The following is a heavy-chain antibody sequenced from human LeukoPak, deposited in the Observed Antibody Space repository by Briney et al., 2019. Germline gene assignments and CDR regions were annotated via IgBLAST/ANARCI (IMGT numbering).Heavy chain of an antibody. V-gene: IGHV3-23*01. D-gene: IGHD3-10*01. CDR3: AKRGGSGSYYHYYFDF. CDR2: ISGSGTSA. Sequence: GGSLRLSCAASGFTFNTYAMGWVRQAPGKGLEWVSAISGSGTSAYYADSVKGRFTISRDNSKNTLYLQMNSLRTEDTAVYYCAKRGGSGSYYHYYFDFWGQGTLVTVSS. J-gene: IGHJ4*02. CDR1: GFTFNTYA.